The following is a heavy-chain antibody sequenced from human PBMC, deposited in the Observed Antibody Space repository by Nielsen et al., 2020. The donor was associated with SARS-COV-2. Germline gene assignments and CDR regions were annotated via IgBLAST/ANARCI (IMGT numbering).Heavy chain of an antibody. J-gene: IGHJ4*02. CDR1: GFTFSAYG. D-gene: IGHD6-19*01. Sequence: GESLKISCAASGFTFSAYGMHWVRQAPGKGLEWVAVIWYDGSNKYYADSVKGRFTISRDNSKNTLYLQMNSLRAEDTAVYYCARDLEAANQWLVTDYWGQGTLVTVSS. CDR3: ARDLEAANQWLVTDY. CDR2: IWYDGSNK. V-gene: IGHV3-33*08.